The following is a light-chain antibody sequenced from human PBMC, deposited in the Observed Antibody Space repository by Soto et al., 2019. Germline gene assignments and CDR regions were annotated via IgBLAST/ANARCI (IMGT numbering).Light chain of an antibody. CDR2: AAS. CDR1: QDIAIY. CDR3: QQLRMYPST. Sequence: IQLTQSPSSLSASVGDRGTITCRASQDIAIYLAWYQQKPGEAPKLLIYAASTLYGGVPSRFSGSGSGTDFDLSIPSLQAEDVATYYCQQLRMYPSTFGGGPKVEIK. J-gene: IGKJ4*01. V-gene: IGKV1-9*01.